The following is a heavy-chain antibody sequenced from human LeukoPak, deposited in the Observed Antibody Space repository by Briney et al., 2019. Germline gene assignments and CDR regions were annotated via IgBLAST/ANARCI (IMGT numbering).Heavy chain of an antibody. CDR1: GGSISSYY. CDR3: ARATQPRIRFDY. D-gene: IGHD5-18*01. V-gene: IGHV4-59*01. Sequence: SETLSLTCTVSGGSISSYYWSWVRQPPGKGLEWIGYIYYSGSTNYNPSLKSRVTISVDTSKNQFSLKLSSVTAADTAVYYCARATQPRIRFDYWGQGTLVTVSS. J-gene: IGHJ4*02. CDR2: IYYSGST.